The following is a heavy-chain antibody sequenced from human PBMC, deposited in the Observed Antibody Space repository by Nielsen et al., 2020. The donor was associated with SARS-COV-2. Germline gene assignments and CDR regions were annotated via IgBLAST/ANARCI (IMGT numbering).Heavy chain of an antibody. Sequence: SETLSLTCAVSGDSISSGGYSWSWIRQSPGKGLEWIGYIYHDGTTYYKPSLKSRVTISVDRSKNQFSLRLSSVTAADTAVYYCARLITPRGSNDYFYFDYWGQGTPVTVSS. J-gene: IGHJ4*02. CDR3: ARLITPRGSNDYFYFDY. CDR2: IYHDGTT. CDR1: GDSISSGGYS. D-gene: IGHD3-22*01. V-gene: IGHV4-30-2*06.